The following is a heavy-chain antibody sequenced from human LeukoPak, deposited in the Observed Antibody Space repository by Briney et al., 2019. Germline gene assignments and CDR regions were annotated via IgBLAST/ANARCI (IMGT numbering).Heavy chain of an antibody. D-gene: IGHD6-19*01. CDR2: IKQDGSEK. Sequence: PGGCLRLSCAASGFTFSSYWMSWVRQAPGEGLEWVANIKQDGSEKYYVDSVKGRFTISRDNAKNSLYLQMNSLRAEDTAVYYCARDLRQWLPPDWFDPWGQGTLVTVSS. V-gene: IGHV3-7*01. CDR3: ARDLRQWLPPDWFDP. J-gene: IGHJ5*02. CDR1: GFTFSSYW.